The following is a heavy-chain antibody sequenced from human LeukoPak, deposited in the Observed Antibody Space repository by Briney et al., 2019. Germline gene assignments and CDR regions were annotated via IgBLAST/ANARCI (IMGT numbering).Heavy chain of an antibody. CDR3: AKSRSSSWYVYFDY. CDR2: ISGSGGST. D-gene: IGHD6-13*01. CDR1: GFTFSSYW. V-gene: IGHV3-23*01. Sequence: GGSLRLSCAASGFTFSSYWMHWVRQAPGKGLVWVSAISGSGGSTYYADSVKGRFTISRDNSKNTLYLQMNSLRAEDTAVYYCAKSRSSSWYVYFDYWGQGTLVTVSS. J-gene: IGHJ4*02.